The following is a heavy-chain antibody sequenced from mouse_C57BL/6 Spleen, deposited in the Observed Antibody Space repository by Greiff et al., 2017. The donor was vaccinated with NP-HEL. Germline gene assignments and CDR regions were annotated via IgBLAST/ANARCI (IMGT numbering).Heavy chain of an antibody. CDR3: ARQGSNYYYAMDY. CDR2: IYPGDGDT. V-gene: IGHV1-80*01. CDR1: GYAFSSYW. Sequence: QVQLQQSGAELVKPGASVKISCKASGYAFSSYWMNWVKQRPGKGLEWIGQIYPGDGDTNYNGKFKGKATLTADKSSSTAYMQLSSLTSEDSAVYFCARQGSNYYYAMDYWGQGTSFTVSS. D-gene: IGHD2-5*01. J-gene: IGHJ4*01.